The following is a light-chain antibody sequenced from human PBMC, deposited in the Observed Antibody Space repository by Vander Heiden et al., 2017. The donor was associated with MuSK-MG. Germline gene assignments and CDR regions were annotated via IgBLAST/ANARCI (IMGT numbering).Light chain of an antibody. CDR2: DAS. Sequence: EIVLTQSPATLSLSPGERATLSCWASQSVSSYLAWYQQKPGQAPRLLIYDASNRATGIPARFSGSGSGTDFTLTISSLEPEDFAVYYCQQRSNGPPRLTFGGGTKVEIK. V-gene: IGKV3-11*01. J-gene: IGKJ4*01. CDR3: QQRSNGPPRLT. CDR1: QSVSSY.